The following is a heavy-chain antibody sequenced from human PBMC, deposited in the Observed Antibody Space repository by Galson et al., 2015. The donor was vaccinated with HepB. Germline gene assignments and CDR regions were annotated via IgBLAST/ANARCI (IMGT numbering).Heavy chain of an antibody. CDR1: GFTFSDYY. V-gene: IGHV3-11*01. CDR2: ISSSGSTI. D-gene: IGHD6-13*01. Sequence: SLRLSCAASGFTFSDYYMSWIRQAPGKGLEWVSYISSSGSTIYYADSVKGRFTISRDNAKNSLYLQMNSLRAEDTAVYYCARDRFGSSWLYYYYYYMDVWGKGTTVTVSS. J-gene: IGHJ6*03. CDR3: ARDRFGSSWLYYYYYYMDV.